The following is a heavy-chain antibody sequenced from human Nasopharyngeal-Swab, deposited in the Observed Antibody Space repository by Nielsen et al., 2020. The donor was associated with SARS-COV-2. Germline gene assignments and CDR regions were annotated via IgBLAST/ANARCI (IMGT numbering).Heavy chain of an antibody. J-gene: IGHJ6*03. CDR2: IYYSGAT. Sequence: WIRQPPGKGLEWIGSIYYSGATYYSPSLKSRLTISGDTSQNQFSLTVSSVTASDTAVYYCVRDNYYHYYMDVWGRGTTVTVSS. V-gene: IGHV4-39*01. CDR3: VRDNYYHYYMDV. D-gene: IGHD2-15*01.